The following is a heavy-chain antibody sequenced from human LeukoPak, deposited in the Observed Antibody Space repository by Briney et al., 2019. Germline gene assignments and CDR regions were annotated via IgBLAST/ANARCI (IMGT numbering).Heavy chain of an antibody. CDR2: IIPIFGTA. V-gene: IGHV1-69*13. Sequence: SVNVSCKASVGTFSSYAISWVRQAPGQGLEWMGGIIPIFGTANYAQKFQGRVTITADESTSTAYMELSSLRSEDTAVYYCARDRVVRGVITAFDYWGQGTLVTVSS. CDR3: ARDRVVRGVITAFDY. J-gene: IGHJ4*02. D-gene: IGHD3-10*01. CDR1: VGTFSSYA.